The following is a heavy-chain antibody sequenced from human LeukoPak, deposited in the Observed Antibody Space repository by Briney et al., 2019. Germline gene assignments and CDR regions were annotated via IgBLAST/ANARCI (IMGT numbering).Heavy chain of an antibody. D-gene: IGHD3-3*01. Sequence: GGSLRLSCAASGFTFSDYYMSWIRQAPGKGLGWVSYISSSGSTIYYADSVKGRSTISRDNAKNSLYLQMNSLRAEDTAVYYCARGPFYDFPILYYFDYWGQGTLVTVSS. CDR1: GFTFSDYY. J-gene: IGHJ4*02. CDR3: ARGPFYDFPILYYFDY. CDR2: ISSSGSTI. V-gene: IGHV3-11*04.